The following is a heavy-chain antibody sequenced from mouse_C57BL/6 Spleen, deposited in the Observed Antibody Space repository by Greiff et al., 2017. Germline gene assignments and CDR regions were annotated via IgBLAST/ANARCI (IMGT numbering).Heavy chain of an antibody. CDR2: IYPSDSET. CDR3: ALHLIRVYLY. V-gene: IGHV1-61*01. Sequence: QVQLQQPGAELVRPGSSVKLSCKASGYTFTSYWMDWVKQRPGQGLEWIGNIYPSDSETHYNQKFKDKATLTVDKSSSTAYMQLSSLTSEDTAIYYCALHLIRVYLYWGQGTTLTVSS. J-gene: IGHJ2*01. D-gene: IGHD5-1-1*01. CDR1: GYTFTSYW.